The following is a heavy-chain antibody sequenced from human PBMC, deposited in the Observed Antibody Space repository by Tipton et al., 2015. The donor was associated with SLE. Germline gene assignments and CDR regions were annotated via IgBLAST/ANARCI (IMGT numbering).Heavy chain of an antibody. J-gene: IGHJ4*02. D-gene: IGHD3-3*01. CDR1: GGSISSYY. V-gene: IGHV4-59*01. CDR3: ARTPYYDFWSGYPYFDY. Sequence: TLSLTCTVSGGSISSYYWSWIRQPPGEGLEWIGYIYYSGSTNYNPSLKSRVTISVDTSKNQFSLKLSSVTAADTAVYYCARTPYYDFWSGYPYFDYWGQGTLVTVSS. CDR2: IYYSGST.